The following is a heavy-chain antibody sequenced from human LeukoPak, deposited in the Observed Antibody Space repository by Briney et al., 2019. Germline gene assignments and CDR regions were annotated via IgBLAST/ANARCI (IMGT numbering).Heavy chain of an antibody. CDR2: INHSGST. CDR3: ASVRRGFGESSKYCSYYYMDV. Sequence: SETLSLTCAVYGGSFSGYYWSWIRQPPGKGLEWIGEINHSGSTNYNPSPKSRVTISVDTSKNQFSLKLSAVTAADTAVYYCASVRRGFGESSKYCSYYYMDVWGNGTTVTISS. D-gene: IGHD3-10*01. CDR1: GGSFSGYY. J-gene: IGHJ6*03. V-gene: IGHV4-34*01.